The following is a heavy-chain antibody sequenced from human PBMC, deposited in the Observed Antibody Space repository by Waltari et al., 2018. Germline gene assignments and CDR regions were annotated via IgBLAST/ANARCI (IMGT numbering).Heavy chain of an antibody. CDR1: GFTFGDYA. CDR3: TRDLALWYFDL. Sequence: EVQLVESGGGLVQPGRSLRLSCTASGFTFGDYAMNWFRQAPGKELAWEGFVGIKAYGCTREYDASVKGRYTISTDDCKSITYLQINSLKTEDTAVYYCTRDLALWYFDLWGRGTLVTVSS. CDR2: VGIKAYGCTR. D-gene: IGHD3-3*02. J-gene: IGHJ2*01. V-gene: IGHV3-49*03.